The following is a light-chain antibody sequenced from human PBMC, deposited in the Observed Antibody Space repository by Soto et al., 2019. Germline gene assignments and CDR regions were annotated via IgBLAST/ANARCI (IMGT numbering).Light chain of an antibody. CDR1: QGISSY. V-gene: IGKV1-8*01. Sequence: AIRMTQSPSSFSASTGDRVTITCRASQGISSYLAWYQQKPGKAPKLLIYAASTLQSGVPSRFSGSGSGTDFTLTISCLQSEDFAPYYCQQYYSYPGTFGQGTKVEIK. CDR3: QQYYSYPGT. J-gene: IGKJ1*01. CDR2: AAS.